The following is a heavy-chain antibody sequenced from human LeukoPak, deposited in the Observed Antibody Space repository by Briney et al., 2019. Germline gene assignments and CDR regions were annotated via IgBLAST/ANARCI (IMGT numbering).Heavy chain of an antibody. CDR3: ARSSITFGGVIVNPHNWFDP. V-gene: IGHV1-69*13. J-gene: IGHJ5*02. Sequence: SVKVSCKASGGTFSSYAISWVRQAPGQGLEWMGGIIPIFGTANYAQKFQGRVTITADVSTSTAYMELSSLRSEDTAVYYCARSSITFGGVIVNPHNWFDPWGQGTLVTVSS. D-gene: IGHD3-16*02. CDR2: IIPIFGTA. CDR1: GGTFSSYA.